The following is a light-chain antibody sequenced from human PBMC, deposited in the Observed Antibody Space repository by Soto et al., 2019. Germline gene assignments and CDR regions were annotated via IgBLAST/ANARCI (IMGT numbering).Light chain of an antibody. CDR1: QSVSSSY. J-gene: IGKJ1*01. Sequence: EIVLTQSPGTLYLSPGERATLSCRASQSVSSSYLAWYQQKPGQAPRLLIYGASSRATGIPDRFSGGGSGTDFTLTISRLDPEDSAVYYCQQYGRSLRTFGQGTKVDIK. V-gene: IGKV3-20*01. CDR2: GAS. CDR3: QQYGRSLRT.